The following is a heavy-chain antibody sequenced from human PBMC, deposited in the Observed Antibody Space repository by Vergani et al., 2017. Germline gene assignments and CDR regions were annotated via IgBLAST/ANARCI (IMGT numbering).Heavy chain of an antibody. V-gene: IGHV4-31*03. D-gene: IGHD5-12*01. CDR2: IYYSGST. CDR3: AGGRGAYDDRSLGEYFQH. J-gene: IGHJ1*01. Sequence: QVQLQESGPGLVKPSQTLSLTCTVSGGSISSGGYYWSWIRQHPGKGLEWIGYIYYSGSTYYNPSLKSRATISVDASKNQFSLKLSSVTAADTAVYSCAGGRGAYDDRSLGEYFQHWGQGTLVTVSS. CDR1: GGSISSGGYY.